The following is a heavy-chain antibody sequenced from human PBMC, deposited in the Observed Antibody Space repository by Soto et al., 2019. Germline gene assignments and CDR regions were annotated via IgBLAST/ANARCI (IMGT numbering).Heavy chain of an antibody. CDR1: GFTFNIYW. CDR2: IKEDGTEK. J-gene: IGHJ3*02. CDR3: ARGDRGAFDM. D-gene: IGHD3-10*01. V-gene: IGHV3-7*01. Sequence: VPLVESGGGLVPPGGSLRLSCAASGFTFNIYWMNWVRQAPGKGLEWVACIKEDGTEKYNVDSVKGRFIISRDNAKNSVYLHMNSLRAEDTAVYYCARGDRGAFDMWGQGTMVTVSS.